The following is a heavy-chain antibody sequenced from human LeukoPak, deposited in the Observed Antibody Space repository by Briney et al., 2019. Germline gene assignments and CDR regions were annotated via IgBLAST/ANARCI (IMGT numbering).Heavy chain of an antibody. CDR2: ISPGGGPT. CDR1: GFPFSSHG. V-gene: IGHV3-23*01. J-gene: IGHJ4*02. CDR3: AKDGAWLRFDD. Sequence: GGSLRLSCAGSGFPFSSHGMNWVRQAPGKGLEWVSGISPGGGPTYYADSVGGRFSISRDDLKNTLYLQMTNLRAEDTAVYYCAKDGAWLRFDDWGQGILVTVSS. D-gene: IGHD5-12*01.